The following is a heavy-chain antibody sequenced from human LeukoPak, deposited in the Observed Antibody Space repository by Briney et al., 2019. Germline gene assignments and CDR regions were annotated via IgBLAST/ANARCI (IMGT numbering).Heavy chain of an antibody. D-gene: IGHD4-23*01. CDR1: GFTLSSYE. J-gene: IGHJ6*02. CDR2: ISSSGSTI. V-gene: IGHV3-48*03. CDR3: ARYTTVVYYYYGMDV. Sequence: GGSLRLSCAASGFTLSSYEMSWVRQAPGKGLEWVSYISSSGSTIYYADPVKGRFTISRDNAKNSLYLQMNSLRAEDTAVYYCARYTTVVYYYYGMDVWGQGTTVTVSS.